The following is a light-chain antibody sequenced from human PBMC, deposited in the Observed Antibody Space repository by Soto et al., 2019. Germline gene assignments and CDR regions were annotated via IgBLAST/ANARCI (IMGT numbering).Light chain of an antibody. CDR2: GAS. Sequence: EIVWTQSPGTLSLSPGERATLSCRASQSVSSSYLAWYQQKPGQAPRLLIYGASSRATGIPDRFSGSGSGTDFTLTISRLEPEDSAVYYCQQYGSSFTFGPGTKVDIK. CDR3: QQYGSSFT. CDR1: QSVSSSY. J-gene: IGKJ3*01. V-gene: IGKV3-20*01.